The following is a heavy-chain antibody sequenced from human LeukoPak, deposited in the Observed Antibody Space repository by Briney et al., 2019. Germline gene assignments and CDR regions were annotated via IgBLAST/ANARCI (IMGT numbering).Heavy chain of an antibody. D-gene: IGHD3-16*01. J-gene: IGHJ4*02. CDR1: GGSYSGYY. CDR3: ARVWDGTYYFDY. V-gene: IGHV4-34*01. Sequence: ASETLSLTCAVYGGSYSGYYWSWIRQPPGKGLEWIGEINHSGSTNYNPSLKSRVTISVDTSKNQFSLKLSSVTAADTAVYYCARVWDGTYYFDYWGQGTLVTVSS. CDR2: INHSGST.